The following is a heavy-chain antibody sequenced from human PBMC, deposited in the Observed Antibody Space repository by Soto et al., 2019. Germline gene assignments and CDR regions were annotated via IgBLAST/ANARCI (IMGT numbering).Heavy chain of an antibody. CDR1: GGTFSSYA. Sequence: ASVKVSCKASGGTFSSYAISWVRQAPGQGLEWMGGIIPIFGTANYAQKFQGRVTITADESTSTAYMELSSLRSEDTAVYYCARVNEGYSYGLGDYYYYYGMDVWGQGTTVTVSS. V-gene: IGHV1-69*13. J-gene: IGHJ6*02. D-gene: IGHD5-18*01. CDR3: ARVNEGYSYGLGDYYYYYGMDV. CDR2: IIPIFGTA.